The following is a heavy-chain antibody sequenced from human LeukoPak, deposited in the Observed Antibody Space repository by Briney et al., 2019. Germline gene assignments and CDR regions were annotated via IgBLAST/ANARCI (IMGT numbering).Heavy chain of an antibody. CDR1: GYTFTSYA. Sequence: ASVKVSCKASGYTFTSYAINWVRQAPGQGLEYMGWIRTSTGSPTYAQGFTGRFVFSLDTSVNTAYLQISSLKAEDTAVYYCARDLDSAALDIWGQGTMVTVSS. D-gene: IGHD2-15*01. J-gene: IGHJ3*02. CDR3: ARDLDSAALDI. V-gene: IGHV7-4-1*02. CDR2: IRTSTGSP.